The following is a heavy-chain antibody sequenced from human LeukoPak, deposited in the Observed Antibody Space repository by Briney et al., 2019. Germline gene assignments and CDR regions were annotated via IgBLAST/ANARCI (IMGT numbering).Heavy chain of an antibody. J-gene: IGHJ6*03. D-gene: IGHD6-19*01. Sequence: GGSLRLSCAASGFTFSSYSMNWVRQAPGKGLEWVSSISSSSSYIYYADSVKGRFTISRDNAKNSLYLQMNSLRAEDTAVYYCARDRAEWIAVAFYGSMDVWGKGTTVTVSS. CDR2: ISSSSSYI. CDR1: GFTFSSYS. V-gene: IGHV3-21*01. CDR3: ARDRAEWIAVAFYGSMDV.